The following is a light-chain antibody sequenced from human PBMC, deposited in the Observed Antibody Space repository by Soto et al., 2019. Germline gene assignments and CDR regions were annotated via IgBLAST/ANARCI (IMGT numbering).Light chain of an antibody. Sequence: QAVVTQPPSASGTPGQGVTISCSGSFSNIGSNTVNWYQQLPGTAPKLLIYSNNQRPSGVPDRISGTKSGTSASLAISGLQSEDEADYYCAAWDDSLNGVVFGGGTKLTVL. V-gene: IGLV1-44*01. CDR2: SNN. J-gene: IGLJ2*01. CDR3: AAWDDSLNGVV. CDR1: FSNIGSNT.